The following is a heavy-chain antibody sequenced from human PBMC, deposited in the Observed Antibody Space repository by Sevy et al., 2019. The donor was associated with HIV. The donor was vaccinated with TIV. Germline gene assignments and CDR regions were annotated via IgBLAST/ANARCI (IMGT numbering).Heavy chain of an antibody. CDR3: AKDEIPMVRGVTYYYYGMDV. V-gene: IGHV3-30*18. Sequence: GGSLRLSCAASGFTFSSYGMHWVRQAPGKGLEWVAVISYDGSNKYYADSVKGRFTISRDNSKNTLYLQMNSLRAGDTAVYYCAKDEIPMVRGVTYYYYGMDVWGQGTTVTVSS. D-gene: IGHD3-10*01. CDR2: ISYDGSNK. CDR1: GFTFSSYG. J-gene: IGHJ6*02.